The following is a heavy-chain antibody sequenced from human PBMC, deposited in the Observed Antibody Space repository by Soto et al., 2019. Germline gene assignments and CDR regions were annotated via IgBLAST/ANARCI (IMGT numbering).Heavy chain of an antibody. J-gene: IGHJ1*01. Sequence: EVQLVESGGGLVQPGGSLRLSCAPSGFIFSTSWMTWVRQAPGKGLEWVANIKDDGSEIYYVASVRGRFPISRDNARSTLYVQMNNLRGEDTADYYCVRDHVHYVRKFQNWGQGTLVTGCS. CDR3: VRDHVHYVRKFQN. V-gene: IGHV3-7*01. CDR2: IKDDGSEI. D-gene: IGHD4-17*01. CDR1: GFIFSTSW.